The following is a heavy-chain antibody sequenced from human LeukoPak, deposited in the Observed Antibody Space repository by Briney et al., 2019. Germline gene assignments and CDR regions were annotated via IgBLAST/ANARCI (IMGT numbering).Heavy chain of an antibody. CDR1: GFTFSSYS. D-gene: IGHD3-10*01. CDR2: INSISSEI. V-gene: IGHV3-48*02. J-gene: IGHJ3*02. CDR3: ARDRAAAFDN. Sequence: GGSLRLSCAASGFTFSSYSMNWVRQAPGKGLEWVSYINSISSEIYYGDSVKGRFTISTDNAKNSVYLQMNSLRDEDTAVYYCARDRAAAFDNWGQGTMVTLCS.